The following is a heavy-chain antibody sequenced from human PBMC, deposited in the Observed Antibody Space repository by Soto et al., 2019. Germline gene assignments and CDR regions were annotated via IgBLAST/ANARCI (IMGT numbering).Heavy chain of an antibody. CDR3: AKVSYCSSTSCYTYYHYYGMDV. CDR1: GFTFSSCA. V-gene: IGHV3-23*01. Sequence: GGSLRLSCAASGFTFSSCAMSWVRQAPGKGLEWVSAISGSGGSTYYADSVKGRFTISRDNSKNTLYLQMNSLRAEDTAVYYCAKVSYCSSTSCYTYYHYYGMDVWGQGTTVTVSS. CDR2: ISGSGGST. J-gene: IGHJ6*02. D-gene: IGHD2-2*02.